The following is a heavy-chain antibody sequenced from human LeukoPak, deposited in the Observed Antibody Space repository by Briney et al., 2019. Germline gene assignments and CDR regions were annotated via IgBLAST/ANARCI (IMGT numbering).Heavy chain of an antibody. Sequence: PGGSLRLSCAASGFTFSSYTMNWVRQAPGKGLEWGSAISGSGGSTYYADSVKGRFTISRDTSKNTLYLQMSSLRAEDTAVYYCAKWPRYCSGGSCYGSGGYYWGQGILVTVSS. D-gene: IGHD2-15*01. J-gene: IGHJ4*02. CDR1: GFTFSSYT. CDR3: AKWPRYCSGGSCYGSGGYY. V-gene: IGHV3-23*01. CDR2: ISGSGGST.